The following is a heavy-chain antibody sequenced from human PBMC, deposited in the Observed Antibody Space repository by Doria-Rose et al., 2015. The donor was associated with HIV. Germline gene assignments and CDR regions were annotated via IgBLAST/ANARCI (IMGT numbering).Heavy chain of an antibody. Sequence: QVQLVQSGGGVVQPGGSLRLSCVASGYAFSSYGMHWVRQAPGKGLEWVTFIRHDGSNENYADSVKGRFTISRDNSKNTLHLQMNSLRGDDTAIYYCAKDRGAMFDYWGQGTLVTVS. V-gene: IGHV3-30*02. J-gene: IGHJ4*02. D-gene: IGHD1-26*01. CDR3: AKDRGAMFDY. CDR2: IRHDGSNE. CDR1: GYAFSSYG.